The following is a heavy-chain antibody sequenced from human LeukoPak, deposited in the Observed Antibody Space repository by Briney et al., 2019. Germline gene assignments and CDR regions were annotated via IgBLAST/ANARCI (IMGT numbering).Heavy chain of an antibody. J-gene: IGHJ4*02. CDR1: GYTFTSYD. CDR3: ARTLPNWGADY. Sequence: ASVTVSCKASGYTFTSYDINWVRQAPGQGLEWMGWMSPNSGNTGYAQKFQGRVTMTRDTSIGTAYLELSSLKSEDTAVYYCARTLPNWGADYWGQGTLVTVSS. CDR2: MSPNSGNT. V-gene: IGHV1-8*01. D-gene: IGHD7-27*01.